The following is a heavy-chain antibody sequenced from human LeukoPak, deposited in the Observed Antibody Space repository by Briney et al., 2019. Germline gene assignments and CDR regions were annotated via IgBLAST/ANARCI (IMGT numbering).Heavy chain of an antibody. CDR3: ARARGFGELLDY. CDR1: GYTFTSYG. J-gene: IGHJ4*02. D-gene: IGHD3-10*01. Sequence: ASVKVSCKVSGYTFTSYGISWVRQAPGQGLEWMGWISAYNGNTNYAQKLQGRVTMTTDTSTSTAHMELRSLRSDDTAVYYCARARGFGELLDYWGQGTLVTVSS. V-gene: IGHV1-18*01. CDR2: ISAYNGNT.